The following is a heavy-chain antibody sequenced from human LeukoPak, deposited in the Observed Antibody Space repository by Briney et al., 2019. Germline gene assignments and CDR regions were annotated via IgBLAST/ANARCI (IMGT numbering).Heavy chain of an antibody. V-gene: IGHV3-30*02. Sequence: GGSLRLSCAASGFTFSSYGMHWVRQAPGKGLEWVAFIQYDGSNKYYADSVKGRFTISRDNAKNSLYLQMNSLRAEDTAVYYCARDLTAASGAFDIWGQGTMVTVSS. CDR3: ARDLTAASGAFDI. J-gene: IGHJ3*02. D-gene: IGHD3-10*01. CDR2: IQYDGSNK. CDR1: GFTFSSYG.